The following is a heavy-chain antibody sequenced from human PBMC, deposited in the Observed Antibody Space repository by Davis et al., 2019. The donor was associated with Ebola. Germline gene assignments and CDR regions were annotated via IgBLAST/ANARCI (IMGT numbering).Heavy chain of an antibody. J-gene: IGHJ6*02. Sequence: GESLKISCAASGFTFSSYAMSWVRQAPGTGLEWVSAISGSGGSTYYADSVKGRFTISRDNSKNTLYLQMNSLRAEDTAVYYCATAGYSSSWPSSYYYYGMDVWGQGTTVTVSS. CDR1: GFTFSSYA. D-gene: IGHD6-13*01. V-gene: IGHV3-23*01. CDR2: ISGSGGST. CDR3: ATAGYSSSWPSSYYYYGMDV.